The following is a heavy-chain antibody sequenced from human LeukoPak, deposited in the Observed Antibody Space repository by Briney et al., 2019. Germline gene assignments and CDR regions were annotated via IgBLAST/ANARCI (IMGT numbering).Heavy chain of an antibody. CDR2: ISSSSSTI. J-gene: IGHJ4*02. CDR1: GFTFSSYS. D-gene: IGHD5-12*01. Sequence: GGSLRLSCAASGFTFSSYSMNWVRQAPGKGLEWVSYISSSSSTIYYAGSVKGRFTISRDNAKNSLYLQMNSLRDEDTAVYYCATGQRGYSGYEGLAYWGQGTLVTVSS. V-gene: IGHV3-48*02. CDR3: ATGQRGYSGYEGLAY.